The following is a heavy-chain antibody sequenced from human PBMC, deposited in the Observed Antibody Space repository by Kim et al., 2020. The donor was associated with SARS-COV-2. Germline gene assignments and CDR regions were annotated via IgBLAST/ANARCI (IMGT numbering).Heavy chain of an antibody. CDR3: ARFSVVNIYYYYGMDV. V-gene: IGHV4-61*02. CDR2: IYTSGST. CDR1: GGSISSGSYY. D-gene: IGHD2-15*01. Sequence: SETLSLTCTVSGGSISSGSYYWSWIRQPAGKGLEWIGRIYTSGSTNYNPSLKSRVTISVDTSKNQFSLKLSSVTAADTAVYYCARFSVVNIYYYYGMDVWGQGTTVTVSS. J-gene: IGHJ6*02.